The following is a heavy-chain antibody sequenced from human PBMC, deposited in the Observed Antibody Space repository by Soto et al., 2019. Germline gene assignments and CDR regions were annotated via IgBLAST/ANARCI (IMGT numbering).Heavy chain of an antibody. J-gene: IGHJ6*02. Sequence: SMQLSCSACGCTFCNHYMDWVRQAPGKGLEWVGRTASKDESYTTGYAASVKGRFTVSRDDSKSTLFLQMNSLRTEDTAVYYCGRGYCTSTSCHRAHYGLDVWGQGTTVTVYS. CDR3: GRGYCTSTSCHRAHYGLDV. CDR1: GCTFCNHY. V-gene: IGHV3-72*01. CDR2: TASKDESYTT. D-gene: IGHD2-2*01.